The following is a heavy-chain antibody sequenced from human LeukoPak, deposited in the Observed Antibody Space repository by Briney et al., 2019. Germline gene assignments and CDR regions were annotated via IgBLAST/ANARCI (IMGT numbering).Heavy chain of an antibody. CDR3: ATITESPDY. Sequence: PGGSLRLSCAASGFTLNKYGIHWVRQAPGKGLEWVALMRYYGDARFYADSVQGRFTVPRDNSKNTVYLQMRSLKPEDTALYYCATITESPDYWGQGTLVTVSS. V-gene: IGHV3-30*02. CDR2: MRYYGDAR. J-gene: IGHJ4*02. D-gene: IGHD1-20*01. CDR1: GFTLNKYG.